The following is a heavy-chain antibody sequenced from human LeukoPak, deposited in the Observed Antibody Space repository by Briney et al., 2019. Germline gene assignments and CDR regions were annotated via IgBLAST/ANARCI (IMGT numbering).Heavy chain of an antibody. CDR2: MNPNSGNT. Sequence: ASVKVSCKASGYTFTSYDINWVRQATGQGLEWMGWMNPNSGNTGYAQKFQRRVTITRNTSISTAYMELSSLRSEDTAVYYCASISLDSYGDAFDIWGQGTMVTVSS. CDR3: ASISLDSYGDAFDI. J-gene: IGHJ3*02. D-gene: IGHD5-18*01. V-gene: IGHV1-8*03. CDR1: GYTFTSYD.